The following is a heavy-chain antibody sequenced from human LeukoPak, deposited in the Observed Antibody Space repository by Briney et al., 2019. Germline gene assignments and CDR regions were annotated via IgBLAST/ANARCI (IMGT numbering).Heavy chain of an antibody. D-gene: IGHD7-27*01. CDR3: ARDSSWAFDY. V-gene: IGHV3-48*04. CDR2: ISSSTSTM. Sequence: PGGSLRLSCAASGFTFSSYSTNWVRQAPGKGLECVSYISSSTSTMYYADSVRGRFTISRDNAKDSLYLQMDSLRVEDTAVYYCARDSSWAFDYWGQGIVVTVSS. J-gene: IGHJ4*02. CDR1: GFTFSSYS.